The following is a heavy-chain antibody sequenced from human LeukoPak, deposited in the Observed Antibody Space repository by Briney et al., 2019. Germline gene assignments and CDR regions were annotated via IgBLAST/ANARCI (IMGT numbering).Heavy chain of an antibody. CDR3: ARQPMALDIGP. CDR2: INPNSGGT. V-gene: IGHV1-2*02. J-gene: IGHJ5*02. D-gene: IGHD5-12*01. Sequence: GASVKASCTFSRYTSSGYSTGWGPGAPGQGLEWMGCINPNSGGTNYAQKFQGRVTMTRDTSISTAYMELSRLRSDDTAVCYIARQPMALDIGPCVQGTLVTVSS. CDR1: RYTSSGYS.